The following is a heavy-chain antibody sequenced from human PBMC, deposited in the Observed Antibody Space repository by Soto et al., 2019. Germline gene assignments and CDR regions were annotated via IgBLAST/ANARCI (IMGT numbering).Heavy chain of an antibody. CDR3: ARALVVTASQLDC. CDR1: GGTFSSYA. J-gene: IGHJ4*02. CDR2: IIPIFGTA. Sequence: QVQLVQSGAEVKKPGSSVKVSCKASGGTFSSYAISWVRQAPGQGLEWMGGIIPIFGTANYAQKFQGRVTITGDDSTSTAYTELSSSVSEDTAGYYCARALVVTASQLDCWGQGTLVSVSS. V-gene: IGHV1-69*12. D-gene: IGHD2-21*02.